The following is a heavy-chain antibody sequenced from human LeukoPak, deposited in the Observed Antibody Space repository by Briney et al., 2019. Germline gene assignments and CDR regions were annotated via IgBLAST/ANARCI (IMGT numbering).Heavy chain of an antibody. CDR2: IKEDGSET. CDR1: GFTFSLYW. D-gene: IGHD2-8*01. J-gene: IGHJ4*02. V-gene: IGHV3-7*01. CDR3: ARDLMRQVGY. Sequence: GGSLRLSCAASGFTFSLYWMSWVRQAPGKGLEGLANIKEDGSETRYVDSVKGRFTISRDNAKNSLYLQMNSLRVEDTAVYYCARDLMRQVGYWGQGTLVTVSS.